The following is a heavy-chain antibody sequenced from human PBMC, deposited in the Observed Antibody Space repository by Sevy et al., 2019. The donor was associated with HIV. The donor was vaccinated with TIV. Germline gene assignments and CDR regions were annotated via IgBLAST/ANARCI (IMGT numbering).Heavy chain of an antibody. D-gene: IGHD3-22*01. CDR1: GFTFSSYG. CDR2: ISYDGSNK. CDR3: AKDTYYYDSSGFEGAFDI. V-gene: IGHV3-30*18. J-gene: IGHJ3*02. Sequence: RGSLRLSCAASGFTFSSYGMHWVRQAPGKGLEWVAVISYDGSNKYYADSVKGRFTISRDNSKNTLYLQMNSLRAEDTAVYYCAKDTYYYDSSGFEGAFDIWGQGTMVTVSS.